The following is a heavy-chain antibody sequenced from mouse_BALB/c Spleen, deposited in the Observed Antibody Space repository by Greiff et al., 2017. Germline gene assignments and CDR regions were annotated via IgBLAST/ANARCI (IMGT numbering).Heavy chain of an antibody. V-gene: IGHV1S81*02. CDR3: ARRDYYGSSYGYYYAMDY. CDR2: INPSNGRT. Sequence: QVQLQQPGAELVKPGASVKLSCKASGYTFTSYWMHWVKQRPGQGLEWIGEINPSNGRTNYNEKFKSKATLTVDKSSSTAYMQLSSLTSEDSAVYYCARRDYYGSSYGYYYAMDYWGQGTSVTVSS. J-gene: IGHJ4*01. D-gene: IGHD1-1*01. CDR1: GYTFTSYW.